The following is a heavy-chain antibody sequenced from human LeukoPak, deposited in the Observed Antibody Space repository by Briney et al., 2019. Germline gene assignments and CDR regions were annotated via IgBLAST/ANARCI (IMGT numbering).Heavy chain of an antibody. V-gene: IGHV1-18*01. D-gene: IGHD6-13*01. J-gene: IGHJ4*02. CDR1: VYTFATYG. CDR3: AKVAGDRMDY. CDR2: ISANTGKT. Sequence: ASVTVSFTSSVYTFATYGFCWVRQAPGHGLEWMGWISANTGKTDYAQKFQGRVTMTTDTSTSTAYMELRSLRPDDTAVYYCAKVAGDRMDYWGQGTLLTVSS.